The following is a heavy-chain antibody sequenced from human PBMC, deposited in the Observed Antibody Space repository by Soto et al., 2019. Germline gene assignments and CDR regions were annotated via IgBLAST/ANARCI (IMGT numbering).Heavy chain of an antibody. D-gene: IGHD3-16*01. V-gene: IGHV3-23*01. CDR3: ARPEGDYFYNHMDV. Sequence: EVQLLESGGGLVQPGGSLRLSCAASGFTLSRYVMSWVRQAPGKGLEWVSVISGSGGGAFYADSVKGRFTISRDNSKNTLYLEMRSLRAEDSAVYYCARPEGDYFYNHMDVWGKWDHGHRLL. CDR1: GFTLSRYV. J-gene: IGHJ6*03. CDR2: ISGSGGGA.